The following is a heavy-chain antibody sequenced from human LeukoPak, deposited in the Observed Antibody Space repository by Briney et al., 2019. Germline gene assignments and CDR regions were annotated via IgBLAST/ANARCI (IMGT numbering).Heavy chain of an antibody. CDR3: EKATGYSSGWYGD. V-gene: IGHV3-9*01. CDR1: GYTFNGYY. CDR2: ISWNSGST. D-gene: IGHD6-19*01. J-gene: IGHJ4*02. Sequence: SLKLSCAASGYTFNGYYMHWVRQAPGHGLEWISCISWNSGSTNYAQSVKGRVTITRDNAKNSLYLQMNSLRAEDTAMYYCEKATGYSSGWYGDWGQGTLVTVSS.